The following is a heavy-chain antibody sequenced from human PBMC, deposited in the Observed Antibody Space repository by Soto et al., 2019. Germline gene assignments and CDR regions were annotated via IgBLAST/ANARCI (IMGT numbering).Heavy chain of an antibody. J-gene: IGHJ4*02. CDR2: IIPILTTA. Sequence: QVQVVQSGAEVKKPGSSVKVSCKVSGDSFSSYAISWVRQAPGQGLEWMGGIIPILTTANYAQKFQDRVTITADESPSTAYMEVSSLTSEDTAVYYCARKEGGGKYYILDFWGQGTLVTVSS. CDR3: ARKEGGGKYYILDF. D-gene: IGHD2-15*01. V-gene: IGHV1-69*01. CDR1: GDSFSSYA.